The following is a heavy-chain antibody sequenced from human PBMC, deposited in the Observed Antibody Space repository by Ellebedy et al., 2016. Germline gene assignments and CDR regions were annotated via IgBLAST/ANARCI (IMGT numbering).Heavy chain of an antibody. D-gene: IGHD3-16*01. CDR1: GFTFSDYY. V-gene: IGHV3-7*01. Sequence: GESLKISXAASGFTFSDYYMIWIRQTPGKGLEWVANINPDGTVKTYVDSVKGRFAISRDNAASSLFLEMNSLRVEDTAVYYCAGWGDWSNPWGQGALVTVSS. CDR3: AGWGDWSNP. J-gene: IGHJ5*02. CDR2: INPDGTVK.